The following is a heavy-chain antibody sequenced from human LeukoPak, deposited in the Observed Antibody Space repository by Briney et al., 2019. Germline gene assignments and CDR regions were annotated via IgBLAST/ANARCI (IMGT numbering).Heavy chain of an antibody. Sequence: GGSLRLSCAASGFTFSSYSMNWVRQAPGKGLEWVSSISSSSSYIYYADSVKGRFTISRDNAKNSLYLQMNSLRAEDTAVYYCARDIYDILTGYYPYYFDYWGQGTLVTVSS. D-gene: IGHD3-9*01. J-gene: IGHJ4*02. CDR3: ARDIYDILTGYYPYYFDY. CDR1: GFTFSSYS. V-gene: IGHV3-21*01. CDR2: ISSSSSYI.